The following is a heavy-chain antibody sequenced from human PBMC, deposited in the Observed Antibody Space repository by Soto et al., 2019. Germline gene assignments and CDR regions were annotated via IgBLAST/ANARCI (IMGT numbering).Heavy chain of an antibody. Sequence: QVQLQESGPGLVKPSQTLSLTCTVSGGSISSGDYYWSWIRQPPGKGLEWIGYIYYSGSTYYNPSLKSRVTISVDTSKNQFSLKLSSVTAADTAVYYCVRDRDTVTNAYYYYGMDVWGQGTTVTVSS. D-gene: IGHD4-17*01. J-gene: IGHJ6*02. CDR3: VRDRDTVTNAYYYYGMDV. CDR2: IYYSGST. CDR1: GGSISSGDYY. V-gene: IGHV4-30-4*01.